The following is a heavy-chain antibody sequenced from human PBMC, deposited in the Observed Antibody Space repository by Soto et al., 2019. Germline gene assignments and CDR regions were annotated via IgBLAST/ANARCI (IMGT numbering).Heavy chain of an antibody. D-gene: IGHD2-2*01. V-gene: IGHV1-69*08. CDR3: AREMCSSTSYYYYYGMDV. J-gene: IGHJ6*02. CDR1: GGTFSSYN. CDR2: IIPILGVA. Sequence: VHLVQSGAEVKEPGSSVKVSCKASGGTFSSYNINWVRQAPGQGLEWMGRIIPILGVANYAQKFQGRVTITADKSTSTAYMELSSLRSEDTAVYYCAREMCSSTSYYYYYGMDVWGQGTTVTVSS.